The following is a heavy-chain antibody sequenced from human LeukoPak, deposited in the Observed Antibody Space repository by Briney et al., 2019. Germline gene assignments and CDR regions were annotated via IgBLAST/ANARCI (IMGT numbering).Heavy chain of an antibody. V-gene: IGHV3-53*01. CDR2: YSGGST. D-gene: IGHD5-12*01. J-gene: IGHJ4*02. CDR3: AGISAYDDY. Sequence: YSGGSTYYADSVKGRFTISRDNSKNTLFLQMNSLRAEDTAVYYCAGISAYDDYWGQGTLVTVSS.